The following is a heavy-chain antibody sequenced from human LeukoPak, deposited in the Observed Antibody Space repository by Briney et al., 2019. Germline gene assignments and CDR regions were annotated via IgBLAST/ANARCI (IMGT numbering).Heavy chain of an antibody. D-gene: IGHD3-9*01. J-gene: IGHJ1*01. CDR3: AISTAGRYFDWLPNAEYFQH. CDR2: TSGSGGST. V-gene: IGHV3-23*01. Sequence: GGSLRLSCAASGFTFSSYAMSWVRQAPGKGLEWVSATSGSGGSTYYADSVKGRFTISRDNSKNTLYLQMNSLRAEDTAVYYCAISTAGRYFDWLPNAEYFQHWGQGTLVTVSS. CDR1: GFTFSSYA.